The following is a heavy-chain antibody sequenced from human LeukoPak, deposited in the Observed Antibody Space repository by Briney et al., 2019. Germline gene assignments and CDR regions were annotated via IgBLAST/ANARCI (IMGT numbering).Heavy chain of an antibody. J-gene: IGHJ3*02. V-gene: IGHV4-31*03. CDR3: ARDRPYYYDSSGHAFDI. D-gene: IGHD3-22*01. Sequence: PSETLSLTCTVSGGSISSGGYYWSWIRQHPGKGLEWIGYIYYSGSTYYNPSLKSRVTISVDTSKNQFSLKLSSVTAADTAVYYCARDRPYYYDSSGHAFDIWGQGTMVTVSS. CDR1: GGSISSGGYY. CDR2: IYYSGST.